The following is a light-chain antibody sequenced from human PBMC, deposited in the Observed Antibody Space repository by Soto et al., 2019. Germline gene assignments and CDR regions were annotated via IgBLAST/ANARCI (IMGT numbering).Light chain of an antibody. Sequence: EIVLTQSPATLSLSPGERATLSCWASQSVSSNLAWYQQKPGQAPRLLIYGASTRATGIPASFIGNGSGAEFTLTINSLQSEDFAVYYCQPYNNWPLTFGGGTKVDI. CDR3: QPYNNWPLT. J-gene: IGKJ4*01. CDR1: QSVSSN. CDR2: GAS. V-gene: IGKV3-15*01.